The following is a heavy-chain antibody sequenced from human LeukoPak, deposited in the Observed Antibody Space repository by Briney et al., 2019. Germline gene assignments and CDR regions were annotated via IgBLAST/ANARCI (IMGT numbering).Heavy chain of an antibody. Sequence: PGGSLRLSCAASGFTVSSNYMSWVRQAPGKGLEWVSVIYSGGSTYYADPVKGRFTISRDNSKNTLYLQMNSLRAEDTAVYYCARASYSSGWFDYWGQGTLVTVSS. CDR3: ARASYSSGWFDY. CDR1: GFTVSSNY. V-gene: IGHV3-53*01. J-gene: IGHJ5*01. CDR2: IYSGGST. D-gene: IGHD6-19*01.